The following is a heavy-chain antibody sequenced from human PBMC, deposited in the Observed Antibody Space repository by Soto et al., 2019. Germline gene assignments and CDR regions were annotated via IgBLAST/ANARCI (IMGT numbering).Heavy chain of an antibody. J-gene: IGHJ6*02. D-gene: IGHD6-6*01. CDR2: ISAYNGNT. CDR3: ALFLHLSISSREYYYGMVV. Sequence: APVKGSCKASGYTFTSYGISWVRQAPGQRIEWMGWISAYNGNTNYAQKLQGRVTMTTDTSTSTAYMELRSLRSDDTAVYYCALFLHLSISSREYYYGMVVSGQAITVTVFS. V-gene: IGHV1-18*04. CDR1: GYTFTSYG.